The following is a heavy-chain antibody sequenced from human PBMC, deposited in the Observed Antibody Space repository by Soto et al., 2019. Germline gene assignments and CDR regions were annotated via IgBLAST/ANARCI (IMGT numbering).Heavy chain of an antibody. D-gene: IGHD3-3*02. CDR2: ISAYNGNT. CDR3: ARYAVLAIRWFDP. CDR1: GYSFTSYG. V-gene: IGHV1-18*01. J-gene: IGHJ5*02. Sequence: ASVXVSCKASGYSFTSYGISWVRQAPGQGLEWMGWISAYNGNTNYAQKLQGRVTMTTDTSTSTAYMELRSLRSDDTAVYYCARYAVLAIRWFDPWGQGTLVTVSS.